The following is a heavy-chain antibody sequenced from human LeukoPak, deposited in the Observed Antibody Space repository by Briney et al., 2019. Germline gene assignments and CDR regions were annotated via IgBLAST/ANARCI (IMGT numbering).Heavy chain of an antibody. V-gene: IGHV3-30-3*02. CDR1: GFTFSSYA. Sequence: QPGGSLRLSCAASGFTFSSYAMHWVRQAPGKGLEWVAVISYDGSNKYYADSVKGRFTISRDNAKNSLYLQMNSLRAEDTALYYCAKSGVSGIQTMFDYWGQGTLVTVSS. D-gene: IGHD1-26*01. CDR2: ISYDGSNK. CDR3: AKSGVSGIQTMFDY. J-gene: IGHJ4*02.